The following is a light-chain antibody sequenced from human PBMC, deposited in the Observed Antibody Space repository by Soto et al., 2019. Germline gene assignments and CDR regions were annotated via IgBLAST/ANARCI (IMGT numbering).Light chain of an antibody. Sequence: EIVMTQSPATLSVSPGKRATLSCRASQNVNNHLVWYQQKPGQAPRLLIYRASTRATGIPGRFSGSGSGTEFTLTISSLQSEDFAVYYCQQHDNWPLTFGGGTKVDIK. V-gene: IGKV3-15*01. J-gene: IGKJ4*01. CDR1: QNVNNH. CDR3: QQHDNWPLT. CDR2: RAS.